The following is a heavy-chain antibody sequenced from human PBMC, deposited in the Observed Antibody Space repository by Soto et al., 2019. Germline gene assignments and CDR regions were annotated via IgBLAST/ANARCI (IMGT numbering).Heavy chain of an antibody. Sequence: EVQLVESGGGLVQPGGSLRLSCAASGFTVSSNYMSWVRQAPGKGLEWVSVIYSGGSTYYADSVKGRFTISRDNSKNTFYLQMNSLRAEDTAVYYCAITMVLGVIIISGGLYFDYWGQGTLVTVSS. V-gene: IGHV3-66*01. J-gene: IGHJ4*02. CDR1: GFTVSSNY. D-gene: IGHD3-10*01. CDR3: AITMVLGVIIISGGLYFDY. CDR2: IYSGGST.